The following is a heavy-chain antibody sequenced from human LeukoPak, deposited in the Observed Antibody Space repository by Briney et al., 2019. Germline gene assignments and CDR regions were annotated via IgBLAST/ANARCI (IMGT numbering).Heavy chain of an antibody. Sequence: GGSLRLSCAASGFTFSSHDMNWVRQAPGKGLEWVSYISTISSTKYYADSVKGRFTISRDNAKKSLYLQMNSLRDEDTAVYYCARGKIGYYYGDYDGYWGQGTLVTVSS. J-gene: IGHJ4*02. CDR1: GFTFSSHD. CDR2: ISTISSTK. V-gene: IGHV3-48*02. D-gene: IGHD4-17*01. CDR3: ARGKIGYYYGDYDGY.